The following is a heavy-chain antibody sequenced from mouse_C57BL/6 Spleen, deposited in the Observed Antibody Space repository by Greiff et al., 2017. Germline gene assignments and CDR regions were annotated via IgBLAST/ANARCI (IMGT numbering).Heavy chain of an antibody. V-gene: IGHV1-39*01. D-gene: IGHD1-1*02. Sequence: VQLKQSGPELVKPGASVKISCKASGYSFTDYNMNWVKQSNGKSLEWIGVINPNYGTTSYNQKFKGKATLTVDQSSSTAYMQLNSLTSEDSAVYYCARYEESGGYYAMDYWGQGTSVTVSS. CDR3: ARYEESGGYYAMDY. J-gene: IGHJ4*01. CDR2: INPNYGTT. CDR1: GYSFTDYN.